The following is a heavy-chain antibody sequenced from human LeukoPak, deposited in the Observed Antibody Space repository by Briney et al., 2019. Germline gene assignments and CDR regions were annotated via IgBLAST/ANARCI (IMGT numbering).Heavy chain of an antibody. CDR3: AKVRWYGVLEDGMDD. V-gene: IGHV3-23*01. CDR1: GFTFSSYA. D-gene: IGHD4-17*01. CDR2: ISGSGGST. Sequence: VGSLRLSCAASGFTFSSYAMSWVRQSPGKGLEWVSAISGSGGSTYYADSVKGRFTISRDNSKNTLYLQMNSLRAEDTAVYYCAKVRWYGVLEDGMDDWGKGTTVTVSS. J-gene: IGHJ6*04.